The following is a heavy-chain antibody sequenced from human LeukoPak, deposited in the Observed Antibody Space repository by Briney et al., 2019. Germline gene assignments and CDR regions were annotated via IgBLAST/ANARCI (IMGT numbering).Heavy chain of an antibody. CDR2: ISSSSSYI. CDR1: GFTFSRHS. CDR3: ARDSGNYLDAFDI. J-gene: IGHJ3*02. Sequence: WGSLRLSCAASGFTFSRHSINWVRQAPGKGLEWVSSISSSSSYIYYADSVKGRFTISRDNAKNSLYLQMNSLRAEDTAVYYCARDSGNYLDAFDIWGQGTMVTVSS. V-gene: IGHV3-21*01. D-gene: IGHD1-7*01.